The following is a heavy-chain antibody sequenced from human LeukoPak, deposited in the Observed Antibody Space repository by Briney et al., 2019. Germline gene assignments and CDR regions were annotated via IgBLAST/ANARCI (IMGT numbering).Heavy chain of an antibody. CDR1: GFTFSSYG. Sequence: GTSLRLSCAASGFTFSSYGMHWVRQAPGKGLEWVAVISYDGSNQYYADSVKGRFTISRDNSKNTLYLQMNSLRAEDTAVYYCAKDKGGGYGNDGFDIWGRGTMVTVSS. J-gene: IGHJ3*02. D-gene: IGHD3-16*01. CDR3: AKDKGGGYGNDGFDI. CDR2: ISYDGSNQ. V-gene: IGHV3-30*18.